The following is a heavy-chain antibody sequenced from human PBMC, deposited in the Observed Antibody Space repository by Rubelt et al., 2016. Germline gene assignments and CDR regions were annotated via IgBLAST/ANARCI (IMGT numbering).Heavy chain of an antibody. D-gene: IGHD3-22*01. CDR2: IYYSGST. CDR1: GGSISSSSYY. V-gene: IGHV4-39*07. CDR3: ARGYDSSGYYYGYTHAFDI. Sequence: TLSLTCTVSGGSISSSSYYWGWIRQPPGKGLEWIGSIYYSGSTYYNPSLKSRVTISVDTSKNQFSLKLSSVTAADTAVYYCARGYDSSGYYYGYTHAFDIWGQGTMVTVSS. J-gene: IGHJ3*02.